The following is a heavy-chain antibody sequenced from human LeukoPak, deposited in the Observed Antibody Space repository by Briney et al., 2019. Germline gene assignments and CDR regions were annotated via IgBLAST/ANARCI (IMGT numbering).Heavy chain of an antibody. V-gene: IGHV3-49*03. CDR3: TRDGDIVVVPAAVRFDP. Sequence: PGGSLRLSCTASGFTFGDYAMSWFRQAPGKGLEWVGFIRSKAYGGTTEYAASVKGRFTISRDDSKSIAYLQMNSLKTEDTAVYYCTRDGDIVVVPAAVRFDPWGQGTLVTVSS. CDR1: GFTFGDYA. D-gene: IGHD2-2*01. CDR2: IRSKAYGGTT. J-gene: IGHJ5*02.